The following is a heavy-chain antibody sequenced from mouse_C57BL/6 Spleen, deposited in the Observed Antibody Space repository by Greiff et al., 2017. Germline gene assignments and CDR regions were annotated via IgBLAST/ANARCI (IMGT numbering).Heavy chain of an antibody. CDR1: GYSLTSYG. CDR2: IWGGGGT. J-gene: IGHJ3*01. D-gene: IGHD2-4*01. CDR3: AKHDPYDSRGAWFAY. Sequence: VQLQQSGPGLVAPSPSLSITCTASGYSLTSYGVDWVRQPPGKGLEWLGVIWGGGGTNYNSALMSRLSISKDNSKSPVFLKMHSLQTDDTAMYYCAKHDPYDSRGAWFAYWGQGTLVTVS. V-gene: IGHV2-9*01.